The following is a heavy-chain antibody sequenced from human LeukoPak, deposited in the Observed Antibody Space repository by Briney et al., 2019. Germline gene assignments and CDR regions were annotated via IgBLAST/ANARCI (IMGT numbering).Heavy chain of an antibody. V-gene: IGHV3-53*01. CDR1: GFTVSSNY. D-gene: IGHD6-6*01. Sequence: GGSLRLSCAASGFTVSSNYMSWVRQAPGKGLEWVSVIYSGGSTYYADSVKGRFTISRDNSKSTLYLQMNSLRAEDTAVYYCARDPFYSSSQGGMDVWGQGTTVTVSS. CDR3: ARDPFYSSSQGGMDV. J-gene: IGHJ6*02. CDR2: IYSGGST.